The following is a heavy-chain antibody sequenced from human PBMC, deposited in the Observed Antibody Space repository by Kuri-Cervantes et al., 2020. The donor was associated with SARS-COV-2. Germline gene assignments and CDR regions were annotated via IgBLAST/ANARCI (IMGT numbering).Heavy chain of an antibody. CDR3: ARDLYCTNGVCYTFSWDYYYGMDV. CDR2: ISSSSSTI. Sequence: GGSLRFSCAASGFTFSSYSMNWVRQAPGKGLEWVSYISSSSSTIYYADSVKGRFTISRDNAKNSLYLQMNSLRDEDTAVYYCARDLYCTNGVCYTFSWDYYYGMDVWGQGTTVTVSS. J-gene: IGHJ6*02. D-gene: IGHD2-8*01. CDR1: GFTFSSYS. V-gene: IGHV3-48*02.